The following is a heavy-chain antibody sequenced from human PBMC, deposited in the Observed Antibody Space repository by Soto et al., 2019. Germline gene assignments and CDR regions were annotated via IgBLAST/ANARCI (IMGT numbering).Heavy chain of an antibody. CDR3: AKDSRSSNWYSGTFDY. Sequence: EVQLVESGGGSVQPGRSLRLSCAASGFTFDDYAMHWVRQAPGKGLEWVSGISWNSDSIGYADSVKGRLTISRDNAKNSLYLQMTSLRAEDTAFYYCAKDSRSSNWYSGTFDYWGQGTLVTVSS. D-gene: IGHD6-13*01. CDR1: GFTFDDYA. J-gene: IGHJ4*02. V-gene: IGHV3-9*01. CDR2: ISWNSDSI.